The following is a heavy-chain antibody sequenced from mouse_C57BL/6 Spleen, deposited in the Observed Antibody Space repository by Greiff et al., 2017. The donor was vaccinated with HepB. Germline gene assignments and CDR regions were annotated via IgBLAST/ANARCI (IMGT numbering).Heavy chain of an antibody. CDR2: ISSGSSTI. D-gene: IGHD1-1*01. Sequence: EVKVVESGGGLVKPGGSLKLSCAASGFTFSDYGMHWVRQAPEKGLEWVAYISSGSSTIYYADTVKGRFTISRDNAKNTLFLQMTSLRSEDTAMYYCARSTTVPFAYWGQGTLVTVSA. CDR3: ARSTTVPFAY. V-gene: IGHV5-17*01. CDR1: GFTFSDYG. J-gene: IGHJ3*01.